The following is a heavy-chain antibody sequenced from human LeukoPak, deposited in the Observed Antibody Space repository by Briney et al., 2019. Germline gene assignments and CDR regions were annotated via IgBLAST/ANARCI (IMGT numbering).Heavy chain of an antibody. V-gene: IGHV4-59*01. CDR2: IYYSGST. CDR3: AREGYYYGMDV. J-gene: IGHJ6*02. CDR1: GGSISSYY. Sequence: SETLSLTCTVSGGSISSYYWSWIRQPPGKGLEWIGYIYYSGSTNYNPSLKSRVTISVDTSKNQFSLKLSSVTAADTAVYYCAREGYYYGMDVWGQGTTVTVSS.